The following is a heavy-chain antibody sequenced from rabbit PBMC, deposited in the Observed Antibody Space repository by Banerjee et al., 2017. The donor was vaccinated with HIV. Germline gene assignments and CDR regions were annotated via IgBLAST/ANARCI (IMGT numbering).Heavy chain of an antibody. CDR1: GFSFSSGYY. CDR3: ARDNIYDL. D-gene: IGHD6-1*01. Sequence: QSLEESGGDLVKPGASLTLTCTASGFSFSSGYYMCWVRQAPGKGLEWIACIYISSSGSTYYASWAKGRFIISKTSSTTVTLQMTSLTAADTATYFCARDNIYDLWGPGTLVTVS. CDR2: IYISSSGST. V-gene: IGHV1S40*01. J-gene: IGHJ4*01.